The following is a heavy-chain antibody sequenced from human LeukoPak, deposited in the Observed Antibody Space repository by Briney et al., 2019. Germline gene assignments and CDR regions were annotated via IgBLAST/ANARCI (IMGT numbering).Heavy chain of an antibody. CDR3: AREGPSFWSGPDYGMDV. CDR1: GFTFSSYG. Sequence: GGSLRLSCAASGFTFSSYGMHWVRQAPGKGLEWVAVISYDGSNKYYADSVKGRFTISRDNSKNTLYLQMNSLRAEDTAVYYCAREGPSFWSGPDYGMDVWGQGTTVTVSS. J-gene: IGHJ6*02. D-gene: IGHD3-3*01. V-gene: IGHV3-30*03. CDR2: ISYDGSNK.